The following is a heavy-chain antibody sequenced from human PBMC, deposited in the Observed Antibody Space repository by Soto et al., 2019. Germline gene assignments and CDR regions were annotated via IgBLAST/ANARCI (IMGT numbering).Heavy chain of an antibody. CDR3: AKALGVVPPARASDH. V-gene: IGHV3-23*01. CDR1: GYNFNSYV. Sequence: EVQLLESGGGLVQPGGSLRLSCAVSGYNFNSYVMSWVRQAPGKGLEWVSGISGSGGTTYYADSVKGRFTISRDNVKNTLFLLMNNLRVEDTAVYYCAKALGVVPPARASDHWGQRTLVTVSS. J-gene: IGHJ4*02. D-gene: IGHD2-2*01. CDR2: ISGSGGTT.